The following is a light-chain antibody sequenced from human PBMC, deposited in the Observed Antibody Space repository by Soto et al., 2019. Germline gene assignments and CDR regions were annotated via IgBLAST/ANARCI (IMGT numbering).Light chain of an antibody. CDR1: QSVSSN. CDR3: QQHNNWPLT. CDR2: GIP. Sequence: EIVMTQSPATLSVSPGERATLSCRASQSVSSNLAWYQQKPGQAPRLLMYGIPTRATGIPARFSGSGSGTEFTLTISSLQSEDFAIYYCQQHNNWPLTFGGGTKVEIK. V-gene: IGKV3-15*01. J-gene: IGKJ4*01.